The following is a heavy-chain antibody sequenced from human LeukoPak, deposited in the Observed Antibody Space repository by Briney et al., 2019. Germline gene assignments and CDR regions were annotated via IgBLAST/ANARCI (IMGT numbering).Heavy chain of an antibody. D-gene: IGHD3-9*01. J-gene: IGHJ6*03. Sequence: GGSLRLSCAASGFTFSGSGLHWVRQSPDRGLEWVAFIRYDGSNKYYADSVKGRFTISRDNSKNTLYLQMNSLRAEDTAVHYCAKDYDILTGYYPNYMDVWGKGTTVTISS. CDR2: IRYDGSNK. CDR3: AKDYDILTGYYPNYMDV. V-gene: IGHV3-30*02. CDR1: GFTFSGSG.